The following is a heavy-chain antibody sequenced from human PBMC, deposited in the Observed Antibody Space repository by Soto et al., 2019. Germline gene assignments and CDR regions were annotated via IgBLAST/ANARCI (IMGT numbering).Heavy chain of an antibody. V-gene: IGHV1-3*01. CDR2: INAGNGNT. D-gene: IGHD6-13*01. CDR3: AIAAAGRADYYYYYMDV. CDR1: GYTFTSYA. Sequence: QVQLVQSGAEVKKPGASVKVSCKASGYTFTSYAMHWVRQAPGQRLEWMGWINAGNGNTKYSQKFQGRVTITRDTSASTAYMELSSLRSEDTAVYYCAIAAAGRADYYYYYMDVWGKGTTVTVSS. J-gene: IGHJ6*03.